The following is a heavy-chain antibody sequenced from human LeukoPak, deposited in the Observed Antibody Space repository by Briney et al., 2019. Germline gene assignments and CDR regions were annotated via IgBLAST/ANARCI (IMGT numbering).Heavy chain of an antibody. CDR1: GYTFTGYY. D-gene: IGHD3-3*01. CDR2: INPNSGGT. Sequence: ASVKVSCKASGYTFTGYYMHWVRQAPGQGLEWMGWINPNSGGTNYAQKFQGRVTMTRDTSISTAYMELSRLRSDDTAVYYCARTRFWSGYYTDYWGQGTLVTVSS. V-gene: IGHV1-2*02. CDR3: ARTRFWSGYYTDY. J-gene: IGHJ4*02.